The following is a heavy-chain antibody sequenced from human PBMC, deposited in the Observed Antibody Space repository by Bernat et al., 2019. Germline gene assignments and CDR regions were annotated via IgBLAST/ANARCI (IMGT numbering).Heavy chain of an antibody. Sequence: QVQLQESGPGLVKPSETLSLTCTVSGDSISSYYWNWIRQPPGRGLEWIGYIYHSGSTNYNPSLKSRVTISVDTSKNHFSLKLSSVTAADRAVYYCARGIYSSGWPRTSHFDLWGRGTLVTVSS. V-gene: IGHV4-59*01. J-gene: IGHJ2*01. CDR1: GDSISSYY. D-gene: IGHD6-19*01. CDR3: ARGIYSSGWPRTSHFDL. CDR2: IYHSGST.